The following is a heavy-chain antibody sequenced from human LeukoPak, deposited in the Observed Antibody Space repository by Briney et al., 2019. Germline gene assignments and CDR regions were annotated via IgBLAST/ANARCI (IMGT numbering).Heavy chain of an antibody. CDR1: GGSIGSSSYY. CDR2: IYYSGST. J-gene: IGHJ4*02. V-gene: IGHV4-39*07. D-gene: IGHD1-26*01. Sequence: SETLSLTCTVSGGSIGSSSYYWGWIRQPPGKGLEWIGSIYYSGSTDYNPSLKSRVTISVETSKNQFSLKLSSVTAADTAVYYCARGRSTWHLDYWGQGTLVTVSS. CDR3: ARGRSTWHLDY.